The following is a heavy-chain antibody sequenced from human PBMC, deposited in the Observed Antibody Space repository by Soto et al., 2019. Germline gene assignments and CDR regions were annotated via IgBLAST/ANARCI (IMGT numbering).Heavy chain of an antibody. Sequence: GGSLRLSCAASGFTFSSYAMSWVRQAPGKGLEWVSAISGSGGSTYYADSVKGRFTISRDNSKNTLYLQMNSLRAEDTAVYYCAKGVGYSLGYGMDVWGQGTTVTVSS. J-gene: IGHJ6*02. D-gene: IGHD5-18*01. V-gene: IGHV3-23*01. CDR3: AKGVGYSLGYGMDV. CDR2: ISGSGGST. CDR1: GFTFSSYA.